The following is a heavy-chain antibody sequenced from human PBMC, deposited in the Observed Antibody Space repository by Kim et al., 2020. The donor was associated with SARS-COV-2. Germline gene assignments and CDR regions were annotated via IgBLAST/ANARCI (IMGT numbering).Heavy chain of an antibody. J-gene: IGHJ4*02. Sequence: GESLKISCKGSGYSFTSYWIGWVRQMPGKGLEWMGNIYPGDSYTRYSPSFQGPVTIPADKSISPAYLQWSSLKASDTALYYCARIGDYWGRGTLVTVSS. V-gene: IGHV5-51*01. D-gene: IGHD2-15*01. CDR3: ARIGDY. CDR2: IYPGDSYT. CDR1: GYSFTSYW.